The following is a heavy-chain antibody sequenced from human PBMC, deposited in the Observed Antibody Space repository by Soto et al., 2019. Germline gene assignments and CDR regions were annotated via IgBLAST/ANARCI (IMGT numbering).Heavy chain of an antibody. V-gene: IGHV1-8*01. CDR3: ARGLMVRGTTRSS. J-gene: IGHJ5*02. CDR2: MNPNSGNT. CDR1: GYTFTSYD. D-gene: IGHD3-10*01. Sequence: ASVKVTCKASGYTFTSYDINWVRQATGQGLEWMGWMNPNSGNTGYAQKFQGRVTMTRNTSISTAYMELSSLRSEDTAVYYCARGLMVRGTTRSSWGQGTLVTVSS.